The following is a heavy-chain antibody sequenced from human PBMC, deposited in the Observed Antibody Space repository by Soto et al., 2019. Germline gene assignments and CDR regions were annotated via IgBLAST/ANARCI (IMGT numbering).Heavy chain of an antibody. CDR2: ISYDGSNK. D-gene: IGHD4-17*01. CDR1: GFTFSSYG. Sequence: GGSLRLSCAASGFTFSSYGMHWVRQAPGKGLEWVAVISYDGSNKYYANSVKGRFTISRDNSKNTLYLQMNSLRAEDTAVYYCAKCLSSYYGDYPFDYWGQGTLVTVSS. V-gene: IGHV3-30*18. CDR3: AKCLSSYYGDYPFDY. J-gene: IGHJ4*02.